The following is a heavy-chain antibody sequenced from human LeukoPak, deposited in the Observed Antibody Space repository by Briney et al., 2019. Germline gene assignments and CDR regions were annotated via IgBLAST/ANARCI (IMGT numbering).Heavy chain of an antibody. CDR1: GYSISSGYY. J-gene: IGHJ4*02. Sequence: PSETLSLTCTVSGYSISSGYYWGWIRQPPGKGLEWIGSIYHSGSTYYNPSLKSRVTISVDTSKNQFSLKLSSVTAADTAVYYCASRGGLLSYYFDYWGQGTLVTVSS. CDR3: ASRGGLLSYYFDY. CDR2: IYHSGST. V-gene: IGHV4-38-2*02. D-gene: IGHD3-10*01.